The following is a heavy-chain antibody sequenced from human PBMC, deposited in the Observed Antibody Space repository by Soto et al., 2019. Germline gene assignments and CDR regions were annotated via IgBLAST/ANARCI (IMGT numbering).Heavy chain of an antibody. D-gene: IGHD6-13*01. CDR2: ISAYNGNT. Sequence: ASVKVSCKASGYTFINYGLSWVRQAPGQGLEWMGYISAYNGNTNYARKLQGRVTMTTDTSTSTAYMELRSLRSDDTAVYYCARERDSSSWESYFDYWGQGTQVTAPQ. CDR1: GYTFINYG. V-gene: IGHV1-18*01. CDR3: ARERDSSSWESYFDY. J-gene: IGHJ4*02.